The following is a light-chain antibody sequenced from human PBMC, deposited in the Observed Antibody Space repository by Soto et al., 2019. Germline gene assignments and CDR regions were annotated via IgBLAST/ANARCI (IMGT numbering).Light chain of an antibody. CDR1: TYNIWAGYE. CDR3: QSYDNSLSGSGV. V-gene: IGLV1-40*01. CDR2: GHN. J-gene: IGLJ3*02. Sequence: QSVLTQPPSVSGAPGQRVTISCTGSTYNIWAGYEVHWYQQLPGTAPKLLVSGHNIRPSGVPDRFSGFKSGASASLVITGLQAEDEADYYCQSYDNSLSGSGVFGGGTKLTVL.